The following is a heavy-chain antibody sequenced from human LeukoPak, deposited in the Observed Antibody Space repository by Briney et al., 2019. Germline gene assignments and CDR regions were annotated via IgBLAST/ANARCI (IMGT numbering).Heavy chain of an antibody. J-gene: IGHJ4*02. Sequence: SVKVSCKASGGTFSSYAISWVRQAPGQGLEWMGRIIPIFGTANYAQKFQRRVTITTDESTSTAYMELSSLRSEDTAVYYCARDPPTDYDFWSGYFDYWGQGTLVTVSS. CDR3: ARDPPTDYDFWSGYFDY. CDR1: GGTFSSYA. V-gene: IGHV1-69*05. CDR2: IIPIFGTA. D-gene: IGHD3-3*01.